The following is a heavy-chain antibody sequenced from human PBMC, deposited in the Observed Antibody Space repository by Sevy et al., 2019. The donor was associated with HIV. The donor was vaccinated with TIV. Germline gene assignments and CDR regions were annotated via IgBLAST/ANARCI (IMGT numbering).Heavy chain of an antibody. J-gene: IGHJ4*02. CDR3: ARAISYYYDSSGYYWGYYFDY. CDR2: INPNSGGT. V-gene: IGHV1-2*04. Sequence: ASVKVSCKASGYTFTGYYMHWVRQAPGQGLEWMGWINPNSGGTNNAQKFQGWVTMTRDTSISTAYMEVSRLRSDDTAVYYCARAISYYYDSSGYYWGYYFDYWGQRTLVTVSS. D-gene: IGHD3-22*01. CDR1: GYTFTGYY.